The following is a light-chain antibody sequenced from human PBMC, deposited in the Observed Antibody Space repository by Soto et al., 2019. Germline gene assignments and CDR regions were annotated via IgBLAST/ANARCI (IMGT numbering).Light chain of an antibody. CDR1: QSVSNNY. CDR2: GAS. CDR3: HQFATSRT. V-gene: IGKV3-20*01. J-gene: IGKJ1*01. Sequence: EIVLTQSPGTLSLSPGERATLSCRASQSVSNNYLAWYQQKPGQAPRLLIYGASNRATGIPARFSGSGSGTDFTLTISSLEPEDFAVYFCHQFATSRTFGQGTKVDI.